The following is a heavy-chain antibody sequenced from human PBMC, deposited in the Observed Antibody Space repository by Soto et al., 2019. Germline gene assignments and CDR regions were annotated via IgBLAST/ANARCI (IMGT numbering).Heavy chain of an antibody. V-gene: IGHV1-69*06. D-gene: IGHD7-27*01. CDR2: LVPIFLTA. CDR1: GDNFNNYA. J-gene: IGHJ4*02. Sequence: QVQLVQSGTEVKKPGSSVKVSCQASGDNFNNYAINWVRQAPGQGLEWMGGLVPIFLTANYAQKFQGRVTITADRFTSTAYMELSSLISEDTAVYYCTRGLGYSASWGQGTLVTVSS. CDR3: TRGLGYSAS.